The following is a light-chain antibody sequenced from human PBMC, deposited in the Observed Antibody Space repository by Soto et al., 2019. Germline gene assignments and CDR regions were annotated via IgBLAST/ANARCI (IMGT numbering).Light chain of an antibody. CDR3: QQSHGIPYT. Sequence: DIQMTQSPSSLSASVGDRVTITCRASQTISTYLNWYQQKPGKAPKLLIYAASSLQSGGPSRFSGSGSGTDFTLTISSLQPEDFATYYCQQSHGIPYTFGQGTRLEI. V-gene: IGKV1-39*01. J-gene: IGKJ2*01. CDR2: AAS. CDR1: QTISTY.